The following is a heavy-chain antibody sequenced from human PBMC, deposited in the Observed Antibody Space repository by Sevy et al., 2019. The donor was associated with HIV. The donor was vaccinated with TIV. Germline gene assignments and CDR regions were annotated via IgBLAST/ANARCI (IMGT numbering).Heavy chain of an antibody. V-gene: IGHV4-59*08. CDR1: GGSMTSLY. D-gene: IGHD1-26*01. J-gene: IGHJ4*02. CDR3: AGENAWGRGYS. Sequence: SETLSLTCTVSGGSMTSLYWNWIRQPPGKGLEWIANIYDNGHINYNPSLKSRVTLSLDTSKNQFSLRLSSVTAADTDMYYCAGENAWGRGYSWGQGALVTVSS. CDR2: IYDNGHI.